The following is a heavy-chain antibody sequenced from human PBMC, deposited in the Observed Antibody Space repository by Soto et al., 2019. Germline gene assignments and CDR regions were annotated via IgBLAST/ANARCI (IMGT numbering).Heavy chain of an antibody. CDR3: ARGVASGWFDP. J-gene: IGHJ5*02. V-gene: IGHV1-18*04. CDR1: GYTFTGYY. CDR2: INPNNGNT. D-gene: IGHD5-12*01. Sequence: ASVKVSCTASGYTFTGYYMHWVRQAPGQGLEWMGWINPNNGNTNYAQKLQGRVTMTTDTSTSTAYMELRSLRSDDTAVYYCARGVASGWFDPWGQGTLVTVSS.